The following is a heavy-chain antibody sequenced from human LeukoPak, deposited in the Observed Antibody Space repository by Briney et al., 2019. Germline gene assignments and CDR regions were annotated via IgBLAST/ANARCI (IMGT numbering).Heavy chain of an antibody. J-gene: IGHJ4*02. D-gene: IGHD4-23*01. CDR2: IYYSGST. CDR3: ARQGPGYGGRFDY. CDR1: GGXISSYY. V-gene: IGHV4-59*08. Sequence: SETLSLTCTVSGGXISSYYWSWIRRPPGKGLEWIGYIYYSGSTNYNPSLKSRVTISVDTSKNQFSLKLSSVTAADTAVYYCARQGPGYGGRFDYWGQGTLVTVSS.